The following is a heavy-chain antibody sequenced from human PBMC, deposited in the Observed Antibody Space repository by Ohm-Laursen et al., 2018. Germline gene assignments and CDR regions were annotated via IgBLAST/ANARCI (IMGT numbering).Heavy chain of an antibody. CDR1: GFTFDDYA. D-gene: IGHD4-17*01. CDR2: ISWNSGSI. CDR3: AKDIATTVWDSFDI. J-gene: IGHJ3*02. Sequence: SLRLSCTASGFTFDDYAMHWVRQAPGKGLEWVSGISWNSGSIGYADSVTGRFTISRDNAKNSLHLQMSSLRAEDTALYYCAKDIATTVWDSFDIWGQGTMVIVSS. V-gene: IGHV3-9*01.